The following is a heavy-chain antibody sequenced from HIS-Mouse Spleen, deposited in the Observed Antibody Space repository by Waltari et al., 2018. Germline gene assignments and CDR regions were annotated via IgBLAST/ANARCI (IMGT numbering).Heavy chain of an antibody. J-gene: IGHJ4*02. D-gene: IGHD4-17*01. CDR3: AREPHYGGNSHFDY. CDR1: GFTFSSYW. CDR2: IKQDGSEK. Sequence: EVQLVESGGGLVQPGGSLRLSCAASGFTFSSYWMSWVRQAPGKGMGWVAKIKQDGSEKYYVDSGKGRFTISRDNAKNSLYLQMNSLRAEDTAVYYCAREPHYGGNSHFDYWGQGTLVTVSS. V-gene: IGHV3-7*01.